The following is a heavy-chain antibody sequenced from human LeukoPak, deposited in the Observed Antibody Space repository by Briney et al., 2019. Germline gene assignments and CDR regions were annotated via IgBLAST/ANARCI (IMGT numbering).Heavy chain of an antibody. CDR3: ARVSHNGSDY. CDR1: GYTFTNYF. V-gene: IGHV1-46*01. D-gene: IGHD1-1*01. J-gene: IGHJ4*02. CDR2: INPTGGST. Sequence: ASLKISCKASGYTFTNYFMHWVRQAPGQALEWMGIINPTGGSTTYAQKFQGRVTMTRDTSTSTVYMELSSLRSEDTAVFYCARVSHNGSDYWGQGTLVTVSS.